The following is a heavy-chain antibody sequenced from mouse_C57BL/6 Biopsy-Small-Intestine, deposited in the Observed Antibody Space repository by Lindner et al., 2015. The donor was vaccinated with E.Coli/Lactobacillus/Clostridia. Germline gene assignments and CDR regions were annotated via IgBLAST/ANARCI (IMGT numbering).Heavy chain of an antibody. CDR2: ISAYNGNT. Sequence: SVKVSCKASGYTFTSYGISWVRQAPGQGLEWMGWISAYNGNTNYAQKLQGRVTMTTDTSTSTAYMELRSLRSDDTAVYYCARGGETYYDFWSGLPFDPWGQGTLVTVSS. D-gene: IGHD2-4*01. J-gene: IGHJ4*01. CDR3: ARGGETYYDFWSGLPFDP. CDR1: GYTFTSYG. V-gene: IGHV1-81*01.